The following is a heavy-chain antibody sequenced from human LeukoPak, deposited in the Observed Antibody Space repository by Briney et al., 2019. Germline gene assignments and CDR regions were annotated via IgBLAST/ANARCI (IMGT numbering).Heavy chain of an antibody. CDR2: IWYDGSNK. CDR3: AKDYSGSYQYFQH. J-gene: IGHJ1*01. V-gene: IGHV3-33*06. Sequence: GGSLRLSCAASGFTSSNYGMHWVRQAPGKGLEWVALIWYDGSNKFYADSVKGRFTISRDNSRGTLYLQMSSLRAEDTAMYYCAKDYSGSYQYFQHWGQGTLVTVSA. D-gene: IGHD1-26*01. CDR1: GFTSSNYG.